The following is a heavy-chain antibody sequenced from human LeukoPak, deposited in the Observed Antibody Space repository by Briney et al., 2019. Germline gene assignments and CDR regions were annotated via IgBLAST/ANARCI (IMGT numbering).Heavy chain of an antibody. V-gene: IGHV3-23*01. Sequence: PGGSLRLSCAASGFTFSSYAMSWVRQAPGKGLEWVSSFSGGGGSTYSADSVKGRFTISRDNSKSILYLQMNNLRAEDTAVYFCAKALAAATCLWGQGTLVTVSS. D-gene: IGHD6-13*01. CDR2: FSGGGGST. J-gene: IGHJ4*02. CDR3: AKALAAATCL. CDR1: GFTFSSYA.